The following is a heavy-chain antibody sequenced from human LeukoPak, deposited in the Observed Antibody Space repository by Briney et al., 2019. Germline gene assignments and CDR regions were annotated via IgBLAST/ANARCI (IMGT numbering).Heavy chain of an antibody. CDR1: GGTFSDFG. Sequence: SVKVSCKASGGTFSDFGFNWVGRAPGQGLEWMGGIVPIFDRTNYALRFQGRVTITTDESTSTAYMELSSLRSEDTAVYYCSATTFQSYFYYMDVWGKGTTVTVSS. J-gene: IGHJ6*03. CDR3: SATTFQSYFYYMDV. CDR2: IVPIFDRT. V-gene: IGHV1-69*05. D-gene: IGHD1-7*01.